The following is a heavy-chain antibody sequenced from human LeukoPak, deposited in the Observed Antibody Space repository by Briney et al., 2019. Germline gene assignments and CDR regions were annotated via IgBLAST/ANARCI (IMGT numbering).Heavy chain of an antibody. CDR3: ARHDPTWDLFDY. CDR2: IYYSGST. Sequence: SETLSLTCTVSGGSISSYYWSWIRQPPGKGLEWIGYIYYSGSTNYNPSLKSRVTISVDASKNQFSLKLSSVTAADTAVYYCARHDPTWDLFDYWGQGTLVTVSS. CDR1: GGSISSYY. D-gene: IGHD1-26*01. J-gene: IGHJ4*02. V-gene: IGHV4-59*08.